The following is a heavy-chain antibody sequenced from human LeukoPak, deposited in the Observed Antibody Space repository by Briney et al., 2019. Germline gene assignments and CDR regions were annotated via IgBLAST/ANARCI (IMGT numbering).Heavy chain of an antibody. V-gene: IGHV1-2*02. CDR3: ARARGIAVAGTSFDY. Sequence: APVKVSCKASGYTFTGYYMHWVRQAPGQGLEWMGWINPNSGGTNYAQKFQGRVTMTRDTSISTAYMELSRLRSDDTAVYYCARARGIAVAGTSFDYWGQGTLVTVSS. D-gene: IGHD6-19*01. J-gene: IGHJ4*02. CDR2: INPNSGGT. CDR1: GYTFTGYY.